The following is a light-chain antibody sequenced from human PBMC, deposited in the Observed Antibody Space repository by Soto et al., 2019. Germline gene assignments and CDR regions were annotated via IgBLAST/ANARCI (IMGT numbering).Light chain of an antibody. CDR2: GAS. V-gene: IGKV3-15*01. Sequence: EIVMTQSPATLSVSPGERATLSCRASQSVNNNLAWYQQKPGQAPRLLIYGASARATGIPARFIGSGSATEFTLTISSLQSEDFAVYYCQQYNNWPLTFGGGTKVEIK. J-gene: IGKJ4*01. CDR1: QSVNNN. CDR3: QQYNNWPLT.